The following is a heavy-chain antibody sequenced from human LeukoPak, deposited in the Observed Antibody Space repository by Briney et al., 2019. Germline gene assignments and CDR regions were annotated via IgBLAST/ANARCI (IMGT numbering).Heavy chain of an antibody. D-gene: IGHD6-13*01. V-gene: IGHV3-21*01. J-gene: IGHJ4*02. CDR1: GFTSSSYS. CDR2: ISSSSSYI. CDR3: ARARGAAASEYYFDY. Sequence: GGSLRLSCAASGFTSSSYSMNWVRQAPGKALEWVSSISSSSSYIYYADSVKGRFTISRDNAKNSLYLQMNSLRAEDTAVYYCARARGAAASEYYFDYWGQGTLVTVSS.